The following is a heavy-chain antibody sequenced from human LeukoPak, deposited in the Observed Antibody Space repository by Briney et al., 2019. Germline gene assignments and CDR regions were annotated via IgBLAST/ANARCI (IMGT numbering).Heavy chain of an antibody. CDR3: ARNIAAAAGFDP. Sequence: ASVKVSCKTSGYXLTSYGISWVRQAPGQGLEWMGWISAYNGNTNYAQKLQGRVTMTTDASTSTAYMELRSLRSDDTAVYYCARNIAAAAGFDPWGQGTLVTVSS. J-gene: IGHJ5*02. V-gene: IGHV1-18*01. CDR1: GYXLTSYG. CDR2: ISAYNGNT. D-gene: IGHD6-13*01.